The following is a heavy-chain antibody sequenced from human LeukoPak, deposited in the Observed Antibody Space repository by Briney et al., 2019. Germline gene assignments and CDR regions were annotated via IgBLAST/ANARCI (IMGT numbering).Heavy chain of an antibody. Sequence: ASVKVSCKVSGYTLTELSMHWVRQAPGKGLEWMGGFDPEDGETIYAQKFQGRVTMTEDTSTDTAYMELSSLRSEDTAVYYCATEITGTRPFDYWGQGTLATISS. CDR1: GYTLTELS. D-gene: IGHD1-7*01. CDR3: ATEITGTRPFDY. CDR2: FDPEDGET. J-gene: IGHJ4*02. V-gene: IGHV1-24*01.